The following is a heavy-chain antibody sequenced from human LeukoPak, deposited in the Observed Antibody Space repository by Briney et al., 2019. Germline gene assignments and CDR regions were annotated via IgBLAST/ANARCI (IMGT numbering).Heavy chain of an antibody. CDR1: GFTFSSYS. Sequence: GGSLRLSCAASGFTFSSYSMNRVRQAPGKGLEWVSSISSSSSYIYYADSVKGRFTISRDNSKNTLYLQMNSLRAEDTAVYYCARGSGSGWYNWFDPWGQGTLVTVSS. V-gene: IGHV3-21*01. CDR2: ISSSSSYI. D-gene: IGHD6-19*01. CDR3: ARGSGSGWYNWFDP. J-gene: IGHJ5*02.